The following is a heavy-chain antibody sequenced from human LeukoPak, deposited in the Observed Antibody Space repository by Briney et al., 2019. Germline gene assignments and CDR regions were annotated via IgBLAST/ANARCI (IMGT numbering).Heavy chain of an antibody. Sequence: SEALSLTCTVSGGSISSYYWSWIRQPPGKGLEWIGYIYYSGSTNYNPSLKSRVTISVDTSKNQFSLKLSSVTAADTAVYYCAREVGIAVAADDYWGQGTLVTVSS. CDR1: GGSISSYY. J-gene: IGHJ4*02. V-gene: IGHV4-59*12. CDR2: IYYSGST. CDR3: AREVGIAVAADDY. D-gene: IGHD6-19*01.